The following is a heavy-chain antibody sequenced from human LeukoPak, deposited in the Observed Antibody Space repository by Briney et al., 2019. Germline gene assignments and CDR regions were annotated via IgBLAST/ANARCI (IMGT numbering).Heavy chain of an antibody. CDR2: IYPGDSDT. CDR3: ARQRLASLSVDAFAI. Sequence: GESLKISCKGSGYSFDTYWIAWVRQMPGKGLERVGIIYPGDSDTRYSPSFQGQVTISADKSISTAYLQWSSLKASDTAMYYCARQRLASLSVDAFAIWGQGTTVTVSS. CDR1: GYSFDTYW. D-gene: IGHD5-12*01. J-gene: IGHJ3*02. V-gene: IGHV5-51*01.